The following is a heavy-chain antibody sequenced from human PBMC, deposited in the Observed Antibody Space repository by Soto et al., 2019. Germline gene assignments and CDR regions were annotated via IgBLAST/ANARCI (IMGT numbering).Heavy chain of an antibody. CDR2: INPNSGGT. J-gene: IGHJ3*02. CDR1: GYTFTGYY. Sequence: ASVKVSCKASGYTFTGYYMHWVRHAPGQGLEWMGWINPNSGGTNYAQKFQGWVTMTRDTSISTAYMELSRLRSDDTAVYYCAREGYDYVWGSYRSHRPKDNAFDIWGQGTMVTVSS. CDR3: AREGYDYVWGSYRSHRPKDNAFDI. V-gene: IGHV1-2*04. D-gene: IGHD3-16*02.